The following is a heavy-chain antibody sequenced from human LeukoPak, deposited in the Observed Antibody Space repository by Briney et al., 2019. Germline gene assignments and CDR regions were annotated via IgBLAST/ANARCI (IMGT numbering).Heavy chain of an antibody. D-gene: IGHD3-3*01. CDR3: ARAPSVLRFLEWLNYFDY. J-gene: IGHJ4*02. CDR2: VSSSSSYI. V-gene: IGHV3-21*01. CDR1: GFTFSTYT. Sequence: GGSLRLSCAASGFTFSTYTMNWVRQAPGKGLEWVSSVSSSSSYIYYADSVKGRFTISRDNAKNSLYLQMNSLRAEDTAVYYCARAPSVLRFLEWLNYFDYWGQGTLVTVSS.